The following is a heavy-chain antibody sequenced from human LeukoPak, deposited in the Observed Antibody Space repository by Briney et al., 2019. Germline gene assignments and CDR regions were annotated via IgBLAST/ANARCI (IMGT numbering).Heavy chain of an antibody. CDR2: IIMNVQTT. V-gene: IGHV3-64D*06. D-gene: IGHD1-1*01. Sequence: RAAGSLRLSCSASGFTFTSHVMHWVRQAPGKGLQYVSGIIMNVQTTYYAGSVKGRFTISRDSSKNTVYLQMNSLTAEDTAVYYCVREGLERRTNFDYWGQGTLVSVSS. CDR3: VREGLERRTNFDY. CDR1: GFTFTSHV. J-gene: IGHJ4*02.